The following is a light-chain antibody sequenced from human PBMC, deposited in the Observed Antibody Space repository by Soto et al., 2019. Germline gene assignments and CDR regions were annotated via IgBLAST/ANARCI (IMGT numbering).Light chain of an antibody. CDR3: QQRNIWPPVT. CDR2: GAF. J-gene: IGKJ5*01. CDR1: PSVTNF. V-gene: IGKV3-11*01. Sequence: EFVLTQSPATLSLSPGERATLSCSASPSVTNFLAWYQQKPSQAPRLLIYGAFNRATGIPARFSGSGSGTDFTLTIRSLEPKDSAIYYCQQRNIWPPVTFGQGTRREIK.